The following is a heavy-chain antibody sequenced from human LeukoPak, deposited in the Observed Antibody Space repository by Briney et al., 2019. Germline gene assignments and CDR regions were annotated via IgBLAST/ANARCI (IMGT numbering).Heavy chain of an antibody. V-gene: IGHV3-15*01. J-gene: IGHJ4*02. D-gene: IGHD5-18*01. Sequence: GGSLRLSCAASGFTFSNAWMSWVRQAPGKGREWVGRIKSKTDGGTTDYAAPVKGRFTISRDDSKNTLYLQMNSLKTEDTAVYYCTRNSYGNGGDYWGQGTLVTVSS. CDR2: IKSKTDGGTT. CDR1: GFTFSNAW. CDR3: TRNSYGNGGDY.